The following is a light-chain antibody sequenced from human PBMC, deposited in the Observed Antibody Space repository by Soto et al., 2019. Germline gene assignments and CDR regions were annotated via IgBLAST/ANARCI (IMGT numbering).Light chain of an antibody. CDR3: GSWDSSLSAYV. J-gene: IGLJ1*01. Sequence: QSVLTQPPSVSAAPGQKVTISCSGSSSNIGGNSVSWYQQLPGTAPKLLIYDDNKRPSGIPDRFSVSKSGTSATLGITGFQTGDEADYYCGSWDSSLSAYVFXTGTKLTVL. V-gene: IGLV1-51*01. CDR2: DDN. CDR1: SSNIGGNS.